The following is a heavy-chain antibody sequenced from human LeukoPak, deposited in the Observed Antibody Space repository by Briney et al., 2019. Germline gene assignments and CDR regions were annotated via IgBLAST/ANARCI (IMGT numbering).Heavy chain of an antibody. Sequence: GGSLRLSCAASGFIFSSFSMNWVRQAPGKGLEWISYISSSSRTIYYADSVKGRFTISRDNAKNSLYLQMNSLRAEDTAVYYCAKEAAAGNRYYYYMDVWGKGTTVTVSS. CDR2: ISSSSRTI. J-gene: IGHJ6*03. V-gene: IGHV3-48*01. CDR1: GFIFSSFS. CDR3: AKEAAAGNRYYYYMDV. D-gene: IGHD6-13*01.